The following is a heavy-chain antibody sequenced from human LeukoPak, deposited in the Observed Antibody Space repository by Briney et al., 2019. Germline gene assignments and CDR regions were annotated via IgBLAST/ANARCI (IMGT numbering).Heavy chain of an antibody. CDR2: IHHSGNT. J-gene: IGHJ4*02. CDR1: GGSISSGDYY. CDR3: ARDVVRDYFDY. V-gene: IGHV4-30-4*01. Sequence: PSETLSLTCTVSGGSISSGDYYWSWIRQPPGKGLEWIGYIHHSGNTYYNPSLKSRVNISLDTSENQFSLKLSSGTAADTAVYYCARDVVRDYFDYWGQGTPVTVSS. D-gene: IGHD2-21*01.